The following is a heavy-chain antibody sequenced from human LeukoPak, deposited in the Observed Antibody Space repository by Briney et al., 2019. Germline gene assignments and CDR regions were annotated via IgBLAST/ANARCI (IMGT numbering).Heavy chain of an antibody. CDR2: ISSSGSTI. D-gene: IGHD4-17*01. V-gene: IGHV3-11*01. CDR1: GFTFSDYY. J-gene: IGHJ6*02. Sequence: PGGSLRLSCAASGFTFSDYYMSWIRQAPGRGLEWVSYISSSGSTIYYADSVKGRFTISRDNAKNSLYLQMNSLRAEDTALYYCAKDRGYGALYYYGMDVWGQGTTVTVSS. CDR3: AKDRGYGALYYYGMDV.